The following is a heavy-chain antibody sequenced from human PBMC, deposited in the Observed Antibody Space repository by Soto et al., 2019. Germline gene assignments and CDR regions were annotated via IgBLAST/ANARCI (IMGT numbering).Heavy chain of an antibody. V-gene: IGHV3-48*02. J-gene: IGHJ6*02. D-gene: IGHD4-17*01. CDR3: ARDATTVGVSYYYGMDV. CDR1: GFTFRSSS. Sequence: PGGSLRLSCAASGFTFRSSSLNWVRQAPGKGLEWVSYISSSSSTIYYADSVKGRFTISRDNAKNSLYLQMNSLRDEDTAVYYCARDATTVGVSYYYGMDVWGQGTTVTVSS. CDR2: ISSSSSTI.